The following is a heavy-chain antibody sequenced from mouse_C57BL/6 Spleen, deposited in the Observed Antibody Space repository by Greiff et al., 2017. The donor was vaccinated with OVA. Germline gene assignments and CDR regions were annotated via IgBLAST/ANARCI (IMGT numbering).Heavy chain of an antibody. CDR2: IYPGDGAT. V-gene: IGHV1-82*01. CDR1: GYAFSSSW. Sequence: QVQLQQSGPELVKPGASVKISCKASGYAFSSSWMNWVKQRPGKGLEWIGRIYPGDGATIYNGKFKGKATLTADKSSSTAYMQLSSLTSEDAAVYFCATQIYYDYDWFAYWGQGTLVTVSA. J-gene: IGHJ3*01. CDR3: ATQIYYDYDWFAY. D-gene: IGHD2-4*01.